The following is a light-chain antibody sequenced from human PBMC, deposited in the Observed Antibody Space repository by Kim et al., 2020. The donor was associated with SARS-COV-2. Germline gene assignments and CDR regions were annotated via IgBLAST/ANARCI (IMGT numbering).Light chain of an antibody. CDR1: KLGEKY. CDR2: QDS. J-gene: IGLJ3*02. V-gene: IGLV3-1*01. CDR3: QSWDSSTVV. Sequence: SYELTQPPSVSVSPGQTARITCSGDKLGEKYVTWYQLKSGQSPVVVIHQDSNRPSGIPERFSGSNSGNTATLTISETQSMDEADYYCQSWDSSTVVFGGG.